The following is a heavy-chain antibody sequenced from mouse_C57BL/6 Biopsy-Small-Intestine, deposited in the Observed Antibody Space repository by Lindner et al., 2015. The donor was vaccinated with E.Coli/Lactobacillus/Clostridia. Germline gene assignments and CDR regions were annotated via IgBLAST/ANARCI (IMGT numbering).Heavy chain of an antibody. CDR3: ARNRTYAMDY. CDR1: GYAFTNYL. J-gene: IGHJ4*01. CDR2: INPGSGGT. V-gene: IGHV1-54*01. Sequence: VQLQESGAELVRPGTSVKVSCKASGYAFTNYLIEWVKQRPGQGFEWIGVINPGSGGTNYNEKFKGKATLTADKSSSTAYMQLSSLTSEDSAVYFCARNRTYAMDYWGQGTSVTVSS.